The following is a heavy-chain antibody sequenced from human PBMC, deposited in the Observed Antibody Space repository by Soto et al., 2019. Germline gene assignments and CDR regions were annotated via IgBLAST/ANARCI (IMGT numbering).Heavy chain of an antibody. CDR2: INSDGSST. CDR1: GFTFSSYW. V-gene: IGHV3-74*01. Sequence: EVQLVESGGGLVQPGGSLRLSCAASGFTFSSYWMHWVRQAPGKGLVWVSRINSDGSSTSYADSVKGRFTISRDNAKNTMYLQLKRMRAEDTAVYYCVRTGLMVAAATREDYWGQGTLVTVSS. J-gene: IGHJ4*02. D-gene: IGHD2-15*01. CDR3: VRTGLMVAAATREDY.